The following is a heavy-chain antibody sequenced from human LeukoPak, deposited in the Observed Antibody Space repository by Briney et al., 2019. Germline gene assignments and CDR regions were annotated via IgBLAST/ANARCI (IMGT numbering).Heavy chain of an antibody. V-gene: IGHV3-74*01. Sequence: GGSLRLSCAASGFTFSSYWMHWVRQAPGKGLVWVSRINSDESSTSYGDTVKGRFTISRDNAKNTLYLQMNSLRAEDTAVYYCAREVTYYDSLTGYYNGNLDYWGQGTLVTVSS. J-gene: IGHJ4*02. CDR2: INSDESST. D-gene: IGHD3-9*01. CDR3: AREVTYYDSLTGYYNGNLDY. CDR1: GFTFSSYW.